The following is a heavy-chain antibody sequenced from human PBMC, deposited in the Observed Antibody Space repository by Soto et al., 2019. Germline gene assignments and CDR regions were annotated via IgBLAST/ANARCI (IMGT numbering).Heavy chain of an antibody. CDR1: TDSMRTYS. CDR3: ARDDTTGRLEF. Sequence: QVQLQESGPGLVRPAETLSLICSVSTDSMRTYSWTWIRQSPGKGLEWIGYVYHTGRTEYNPSLESRVTISIDMSKKQFSPQLTSVTAADTAVYFCARDDTTGRLEFWGQGTLVTVSS. V-gene: IGHV4-59*01. CDR2: VYHTGRT. J-gene: IGHJ4*02.